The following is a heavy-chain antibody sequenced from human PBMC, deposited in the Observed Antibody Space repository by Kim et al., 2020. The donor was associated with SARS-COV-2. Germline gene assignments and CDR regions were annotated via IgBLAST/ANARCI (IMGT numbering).Heavy chain of an antibody. V-gene: IGHV4-61*02. J-gene: IGHJ5*02. CDR3: ARNGVGAVRGPKNWFDP. Sequence: SETLSLTCTVSGGSISSGSYYWSWIRQPAGKGLEWIGRIYTSGSTNYNPSLKSRVTISVDTSKNQFSLKLSSVTAADTAVYYCARNGVGAVRGPKNWFDPWGQGTLVTVSS. CDR2: IYTSGST. CDR1: GGSISSGSYY. D-gene: IGHD3-10*01.